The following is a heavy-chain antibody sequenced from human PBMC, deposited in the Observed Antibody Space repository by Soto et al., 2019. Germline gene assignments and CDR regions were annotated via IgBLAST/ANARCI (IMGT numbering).Heavy chain of an antibody. J-gene: IGHJ5*02. CDR1: GYNFAGYW. Sequence: GESLKISCKGSGYNFAGYWIAWVRQMPGKGLELMGIIYPSDSDTRYRPSFQGQVTISADKSISSAYLQWSSLRASDTAMYYCARVGVVTAVRGRWFDPWGQGIPVTVSS. CDR3: ARVGVVTAVRGRWFDP. D-gene: IGHD2-21*02. CDR2: IYPSDSDT. V-gene: IGHV5-51*01.